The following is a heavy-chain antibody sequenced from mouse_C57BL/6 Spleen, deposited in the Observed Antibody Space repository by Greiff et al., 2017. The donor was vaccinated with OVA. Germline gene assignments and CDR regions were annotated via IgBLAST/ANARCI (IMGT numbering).Heavy chain of an antibody. D-gene: IGHD2-4*01. CDR2: ISDGGSYT. CDR1: GFTFSSYA. CDR3: ARAYYDYDRDYFDY. Sequence: EVHLVESGGGLVKPGGSLKLSCAASGFTFSSYALSWVRQTPEKRLEWVATISDGGSYTYYPDNVKGRFTISRDNAKNNLYLQMSHLKSEDTAMYYCARAYYDYDRDYFDYWGQGTTLTVSS. V-gene: IGHV5-4*01. J-gene: IGHJ2*01.